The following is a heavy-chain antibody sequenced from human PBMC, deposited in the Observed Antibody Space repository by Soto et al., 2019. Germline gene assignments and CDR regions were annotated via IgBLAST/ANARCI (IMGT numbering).Heavy chain of an antibody. Sequence: ASVKVSCKASGMTFSRTAVQWMRQARGQRLEWIGRIVVGSGSTTYAQIVQERITITRDVSTSTAYMELSNLRPEDTAAYYCAEAANQDDFWRRHTYPHHSMELLGQGTMVTVSS. CDR3: AEAANQDDFWRRHTYPHHSMEL. CDR2: IVVGSGST. V-gene: IGHV1-58*01. CDR1: GMTFSRTA. D-gene: IGHD3-3*01. J-gene: IGHJ6*01.